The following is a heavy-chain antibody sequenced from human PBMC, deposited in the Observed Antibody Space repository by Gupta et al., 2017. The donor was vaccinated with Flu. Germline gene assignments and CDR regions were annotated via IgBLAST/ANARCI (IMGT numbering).Heavy chain of an antibody. CDR1: GFTFSSYA. V-gene: IGHV3-23*01. D-gene: IGHD3-10*01. J-gene: IGHJ4*01. CDR2: ISGSGGST. CDR3: AKGGLLGVGELWRTHFDY. Sequence: EGQLLESGGGLVQPGGSLRLSCAASGFTFSSYAMSWVRQAPGKGLEWVSAISGSGGSTYYADSVKGRCTISRDNSKNTLYRQMNILRAEDTAVYDCAKGGLLGVGELWRTHFDYGGHVTMVTVSS.